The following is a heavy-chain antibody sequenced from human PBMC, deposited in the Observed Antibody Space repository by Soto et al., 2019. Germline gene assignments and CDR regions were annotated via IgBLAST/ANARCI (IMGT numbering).Heavy chain of an antibody. V-gene: IGHV1-8*01. CDR1: GYTFTIHD. Sequence: QVQLVQSGAEVKKPGASMKVSCKASGYTFTIHDIHWVRQAPGLGPEWMAWLNPLSGKTSYAQKFQGRLTITGNASTSTAYMELSSLRSEDTAMYYCARVSSIAARRSFDSWGQGTLVTVSS. D-gene: IGHD6-6*01. J-gene: IGHJ4*02. CDR3: ARVSSIAARRSFDS. CDR2: LNPLSGKT.